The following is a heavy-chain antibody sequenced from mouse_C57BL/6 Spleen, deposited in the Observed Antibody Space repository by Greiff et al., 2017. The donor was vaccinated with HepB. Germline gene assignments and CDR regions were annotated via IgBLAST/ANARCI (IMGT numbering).Heavy chain of an antibody. D-gene: IGHD1-1*01. CDR3: VRHDEDYYGSSPEYYAMDY. J-gene: IGHJ4*01. CDR1: GFSFNTYA. CDR2: IRSKSNNYAT. Sequence: EVHLVESGGGLVQPKGSLKLSCAASGFSFNTYAMNWVRQAPGKGLEWVARIRSKSNNYATYYADSVKDRFTISRDDSESMLYLQMNNLKTEDTAMYYCVRHDEDYYGSSPEYYAMDYWGQGTSVTVSS. V-gene: IGHV10-1*01.